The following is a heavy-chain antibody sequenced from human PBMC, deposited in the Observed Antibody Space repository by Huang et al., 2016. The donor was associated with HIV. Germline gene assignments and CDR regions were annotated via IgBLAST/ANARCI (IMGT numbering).Heavy chain of an antibody. CDR1: GFDFKDYC. J-gene: IGHJ4*02. CDR3: ARVDATANMMGVDL. V-gene: IGHV3-21*02. D-gene: IGHD2-21*02. Sequence: EVQLVESGGGLVHPGGSLSLSCFVSGFDFKDYCMNWVRRTAGKGLEWVTSISSDGNYIYYSDSVKGRFKIFRDNAKNSVSLQINILGAEDTGVYFCARVDATANMMGVDLWGRGTLVTVSS. CDR2: ISSDGNYI.